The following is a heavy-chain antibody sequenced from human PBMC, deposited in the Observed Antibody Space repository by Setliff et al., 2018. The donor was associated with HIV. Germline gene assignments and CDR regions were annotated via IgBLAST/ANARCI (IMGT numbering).Heavy chain of an antibody. V-gene: IGHV1-46*01. CDR3: ARDASTGWRTMGFDY. Sequence: ASVKVSCKASGYTFTNYYMHWVRQAPGQGLEWMGIINPSGGSTSYAQKFQGRVTMTRDTSTSAVYMELSSLRSEDTAVYYCARDASTGWRTMGFDYWGQGTLVTAPQ. CDR2: INPSGGST. J-gene: IGHJ4*02. CDR1: GYTFTNYY. D-gene: IGHD6-19*01.